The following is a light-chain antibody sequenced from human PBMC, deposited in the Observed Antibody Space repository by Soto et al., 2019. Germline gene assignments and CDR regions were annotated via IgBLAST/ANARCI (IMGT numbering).Light chain of an antibody. Sequence: SSELTQPPSVSVAPGKTARITCGGNNIGSKSVHWYQQKPGQAPVLVIYYDSDRPSGIPERFSGSNSGNTATLTISRVEAGDEADYYCQLWDSSSDHVVFGGGTKLTVL. CDR3: QLWDSSSDHVV. CDR2: YDS. CDR1: NIGSKS. J-gene: IGLJ2*01. V-gene: IGLV3-21*04.